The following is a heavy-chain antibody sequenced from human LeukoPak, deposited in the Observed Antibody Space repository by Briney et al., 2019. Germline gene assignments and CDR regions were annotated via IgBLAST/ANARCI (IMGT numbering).Heavy chain of an antibody. D-gene: IGHD1-26*01. CDR1: GYTFTSYG. CDR2: ISVYNGHT. J-gene: IGHJ3*02. V-gene: IGHV1-18*01. CDR3: ARAGWWELPRYAFDI. Sequence: GASVKVSCKASGYTFTSYGISWVRQAPGQGLEWMGWISVYNGHTNYAQKLQGRVTMTTETSTSTAHMELRSLRSDDTAVYYCARAGWWELPRYAFDIWGQGTMVTVSS.